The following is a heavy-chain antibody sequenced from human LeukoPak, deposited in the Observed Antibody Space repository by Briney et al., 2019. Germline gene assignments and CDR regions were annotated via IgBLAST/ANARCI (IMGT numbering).Heavy chain of an antibody. CDR1: GGSISSGGYS. Sequence: PSETLSLTCAVSGGSISSGGYSWSWIRQPPGKGLEWIGYIYHSGSTYYNPSLKSRVTISVDRSKNQLSLKLSSVTAADTAVYYCARGLAAAGYYFDYWGQGTLVTVSS. CDR2: IYHSGST. CDR3: ARGLAAAGYYFDY. J-gene: IGHJ4*02. D-gene: IGHD6-13*01. V-gene: IGHV4-30-2*01.